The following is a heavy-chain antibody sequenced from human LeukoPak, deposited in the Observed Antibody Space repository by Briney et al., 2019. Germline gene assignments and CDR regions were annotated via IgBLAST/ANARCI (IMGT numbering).Heavy chain of an antibody. CDR1: GFTFSSYG. V-gene: IGHV3-30*02. J-gene: IGHJ4*02. CDR3: AKDQRDFWSALDY. CDR2: IWYGGSNK. Sequence: GGSLRLSCAASGFTFSSYGMHWVRQAPGKGLEWVAVIWYGGSNKYYADSVKGRFTISRDNSKNTLYLQMNSLRAEDTAVYYCAKDQRDFWSALDYWGQGTLVTVSS. D-gene: IGHD3-3*01.